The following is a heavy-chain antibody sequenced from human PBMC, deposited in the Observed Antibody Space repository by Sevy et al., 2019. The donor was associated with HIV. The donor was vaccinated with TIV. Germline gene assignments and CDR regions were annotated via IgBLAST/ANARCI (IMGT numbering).Heavy chain of an antibody. V-gene: IGHV3-30*18. CDR3: AKSRADCTSTSCYRVTYYGMDV. CDR2: ISYDGSNK. CDR1: GFTFSTYG. J-gene: IGHJ6*02. Sequence: GGSLRLSCAASGFTFSTYGMHWVRQAPGKGLEWVALISYDGSNKYYAYSVKGRFTISRDNSKCTLYLQMNSLTGEETAVYYYAKSRADCTSTSCYRVTYYGMDVWGQGTTVTVSS. D-gene: IGHD2-2*02.